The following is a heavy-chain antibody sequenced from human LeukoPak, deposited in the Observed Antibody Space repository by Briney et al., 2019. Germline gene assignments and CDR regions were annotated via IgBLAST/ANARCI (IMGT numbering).Heavy chain of an antibody. Sequence: PGGSLRLSCAASGFIVSSNYMSWVRQAPGKGLEWVSLIDSGGNTYYADSVKGRFTISRDNSKNTLSLQMNSLRAEDTAVYYCARGGAEGFDWFIGAFDIWGQGTMVTVSS. CDR3: ARGGAEGFDWFIGAFDI. J-gene: IGHJ3*02. CDR2: IDSGGNT. CDR1: GFIVSSNY. V-gene: IGHV3-53*01. D-gene: IGHD3-9*01.